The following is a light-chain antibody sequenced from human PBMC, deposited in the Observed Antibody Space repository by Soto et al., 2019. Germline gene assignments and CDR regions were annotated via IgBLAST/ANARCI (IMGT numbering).Light chain of an antibody. Sequence: DIQMTQSPSPLSASVGDRVTITCRASQSISSWLAWYQQKPGKAPKLLIYKASNLESGVPSRFSGSGSGTEFTLTISSLQPDDFATYYCQQYSTYWTFGQGTKVDI. CDR3: QQYSTYWT. J-gene: IGKJ1*01. CDR2: KAS. CDR1: QSISSW. V-gene: IGKV1-5*03.